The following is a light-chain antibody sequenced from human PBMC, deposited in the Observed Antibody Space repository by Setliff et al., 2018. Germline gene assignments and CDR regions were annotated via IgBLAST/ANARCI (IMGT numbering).Light chain of an antibody. CDR1: SSNIGSNT. J-gene: IGLJ2*01. V-gene: IGLV1-44*01. CDR3: GTWDSSLSAVV. Sequence: QSALTQPPSASGTPGQRVTISCSGSSSNIGSNTVNWYQQLPGTAPKLLIYRNNQRPSGIPDRFSGSKSGTSATLGITGLQTGDEADYYCGTWDSSLSAVVFGGGTKVTVL. CDR2: RNN.